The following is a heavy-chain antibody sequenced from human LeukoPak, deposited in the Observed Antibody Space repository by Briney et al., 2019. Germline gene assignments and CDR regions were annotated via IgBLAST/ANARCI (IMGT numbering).Heavy chain of an antibody. D-gene: IGHD6-19*01. CDR2: INPNSGGT. CDR3: ARDLTEQWLGATNALGFFFDY. CDR1: GYTFTGYY. J-gene: IGHJ4*02. V-gene: IGHV1-2*02. Sequence: ASVKVSCKASGYTFTGYYMHWARQAPGQGLEWMGWINPNSGGTNYAQKFQGRVTMTRDTSISTAYMELSRLRSDDTAVYYCARDLTEQWLGATNALGFFFDYWSQGTLVTVSS.